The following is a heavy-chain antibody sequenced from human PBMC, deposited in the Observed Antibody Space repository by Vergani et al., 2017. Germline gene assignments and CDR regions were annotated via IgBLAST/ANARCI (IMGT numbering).Heavy chain of an antibody. V-gene: IGHV1-69*12. Sequence: QVQLVQSGAEVKKPGSSVKVSCKASGGTFSSYAISWVRQAPGQGLEWMGGIIPIFGTANYAQKFQGRVTITADESTSTAYMELSSLRSEDTAVYYCAITSYYYDSSGSLYNWFDPWGQGTLVTVSS. J-gene: IGHJ5*02. CDR2: IIPIFGTA. CDR1: GGTFSSYA. D-gene: IGHD3-22*01. CDR3: AITSYYYDSSGSLYNWFDP.